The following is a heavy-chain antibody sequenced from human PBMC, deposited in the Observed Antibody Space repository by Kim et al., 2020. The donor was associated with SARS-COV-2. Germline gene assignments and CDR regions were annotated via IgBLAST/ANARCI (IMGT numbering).Heavy chain of an antibody. CDR3: AREECSGGSCFSPAFHI. Sequence: SETLSLTCAVSGGSISSSNWWSCVRQPPGKGLEWIGEISPSGSTNYNPSLKSRVTISVDKSTNQFSLKLSSVTASDTALYYCAREECSGGSCFSPAFHI. CDR2: ISPSGST. J-gene: IGHJ3*02. CDR1: GGSISSSNW. D-gene: IGHD2-15*01. V-gene: IGHV4-4*02.